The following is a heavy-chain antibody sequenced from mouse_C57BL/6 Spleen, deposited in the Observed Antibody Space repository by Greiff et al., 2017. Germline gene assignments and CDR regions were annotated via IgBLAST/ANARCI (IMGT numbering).Heavy chain of an antibody. CDR1: GYAFSSSW. D-gene: IGHD2-4*01. CDR2: IYPGDGDT. CDR3: TRSGDYDYFDY. Sequence: QVQLQQSGPELVKPGASVKISCKASGYAFSSSWMNWVKQRPGKGLEWIGRIYPGDGDTNYNGKVKGKATLTADKSSSTAYMPLSSLTSEDSAVYFCTRSGDYDYFDYWGQGTTLTVSS. V-gene: IGHV1-82*01. J-gene: IGHJ2*01.